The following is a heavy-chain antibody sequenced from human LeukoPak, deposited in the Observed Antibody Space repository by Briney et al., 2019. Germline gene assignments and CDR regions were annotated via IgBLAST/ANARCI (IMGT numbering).Heavy chain of an antibody. CDR2: ISSSSSYI. CDR1: GFTFSSYS. CDR3: ARGSSYDYYYGMDV. Sequence: PGGSLRLSCAASGFTFSSYSMNWVRQAPGKGLEWVSSISSSSSYIYYADSVKGRFTISRDNAKNSLYLQMNSLRAEDTAVYYCARGSSYDYYYGMDVWGQGTTVTVSS. V-gene: IGHV3-21*01. J-gene: IGHJ6*02. D-gene: IGHD3-22*01.